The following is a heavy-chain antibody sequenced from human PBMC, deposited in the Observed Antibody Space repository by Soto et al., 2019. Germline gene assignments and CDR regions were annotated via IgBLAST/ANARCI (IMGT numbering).Heavy chain of an antibody. D-gene: IGHD5-18*01. V-gene: IGHV3-33*01. CDR1: GFTFSSYG. CDR2: IWYDGSNK. J-gene: IGHJ4*02. Sequence: PGGSLRLSCAASGFTFSSYGMHWVRQAPGKGLEWVAVIWYDGSNKYYADSVKGRFTISRDNSKNTLYLQMNSLRAEDTAVYYCARDGAYSYGYNYFDYWGQGTLVTVSS. CDR3: ARDGAYSYGYNYFDY.